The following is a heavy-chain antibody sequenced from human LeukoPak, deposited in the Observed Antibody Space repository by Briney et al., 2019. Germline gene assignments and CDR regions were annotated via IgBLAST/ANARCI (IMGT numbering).Heavy chain of an antibody. D-gene: IGHD3-3*01. V-gene: IGHV4-59*01. CDR1: GGSISSYY. CDR2: IYYSGST. Sequence: SETLSLTCTVYGGSISSYYWSWIRQPPGKGLEWIGYIYYSGSTNYNPSLKSRVTISVDTSKNQFSLKLSSATAADTAVYYCARAAGYDFWSGYSGFDYWGQGTLVTVSS. CDR3: ARAAGYDFWSGYSGFDY. J-gene: IGHJ4*02.